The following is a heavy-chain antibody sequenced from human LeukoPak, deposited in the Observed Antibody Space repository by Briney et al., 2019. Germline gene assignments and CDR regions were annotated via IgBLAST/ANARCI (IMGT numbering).Heavy chain of an antibody. V-gene: IGHV4-59*01. CDR3: ARELGSAFDI. Sequence: SETLSLTCTVSGGSISTYHWSWIRQPPGKGLEWIGYFYYNGDTNYSPSLKSRVVISADTSQNQLSLMVRSVTAADTALYYCARELGSAFDIWGQGTLVTVSS. CDR2: FYYNGDT. CDR1: GGSISTYH. J-gene: IGHJ4*02. D-gene: IGHD3-9*01.